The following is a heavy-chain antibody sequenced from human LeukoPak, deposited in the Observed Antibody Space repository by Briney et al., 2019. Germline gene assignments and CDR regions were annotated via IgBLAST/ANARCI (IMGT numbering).Heavy chain of an antibody. V-gene: IGHV4-59*08. CDR1: GGSISSYY. Sequence: SETLSLTCTLSGGSISSYYWSWIRQPPGKGLEWIGYIYYSGSTNYNPSLKSRVTISVDTSRNQFSLKLSSVTAADTAVYYCARGYCGGDCYLYYFDYWGQGTLVTVSS. J-gene: IGHJ4*02. CDR2: IYYSGST. CDR3: ARGYCGGDCYLYYFDY. D-gene: IGHD2-21*02.